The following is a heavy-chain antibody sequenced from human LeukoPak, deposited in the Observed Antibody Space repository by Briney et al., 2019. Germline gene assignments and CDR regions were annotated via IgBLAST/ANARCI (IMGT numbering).Heavy chain of an antibody. D-gene: IGHD3-10*01. CDR2: INPNSGGT. Sequence: WASVKVSCKASGYTFTGYYIHWVRQAPGQGLEWMGWINPNSGGTNYARNFQDRVTLTRDTSISTVYMELSRLRIDDTAVYYCARDFSWGVDYWGQGTLVTVSS. V-gene: IGHV1-2*02. CDR1: GYTFTGYY. CDR3: ARDFSWGVDY. J-gene: IGHJ4*02.